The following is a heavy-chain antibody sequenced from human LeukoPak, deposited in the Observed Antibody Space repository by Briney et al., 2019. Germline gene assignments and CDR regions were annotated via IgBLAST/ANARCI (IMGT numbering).Heavy chain of an antibody. CDR2: INPNNGGT. Sequence: ASVTVSFKASGYTFTDYYMHWVRQAPGQGLEWMGWINPNNGGTYSTQKFQGWVTITRDTSISTAYMELSRLTSDDTAVYYCARANPLHCSSTSCLFDYWGQGSLVTVSS. V-gene: IGHV1-2*04. CDR3: ARANPLHCSSTSCLFDY. J-gene: IGHJ4*02. D-gene: IGHD2-2*01. CDR1: GYTFTDYY.